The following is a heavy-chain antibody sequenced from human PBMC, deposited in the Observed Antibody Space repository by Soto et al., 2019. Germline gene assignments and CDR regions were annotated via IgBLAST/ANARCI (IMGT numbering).Heavy chain of an antibody. CDR3: ASDVVVVAATTVDY. CDR1: GYTFTGYY. V-gene: IGHV1-2*02. CDR2: INPNSGGT. J-gene: IGHJ4*02. D-gene: IGHD2-15*01. Sequence: ASVKVSCKASGYTFTGYYMHWVRQAPGQGLEWMGWINPNSGGTNYAQKFQGRVTMTRDTSISTAYMELSRLRSDDTAVYYCASDVVVVAATTVDYWGQGTLVTVSS.